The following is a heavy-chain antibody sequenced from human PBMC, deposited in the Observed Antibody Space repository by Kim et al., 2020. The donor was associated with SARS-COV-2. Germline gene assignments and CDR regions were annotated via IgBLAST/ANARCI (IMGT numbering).Heavy chain of an antibody. J-gene: IGHJ4*02. V-gene: IGHV4-34*01. CDR3: ARDRHRIAAAGRVFDY. CDR1: GGSFSGYY. Sequence: SETLSLTCAVYGGSFSGYYWSWIRQPPGKGLEWIGEINHSGSTNYNPSLKSRVTISVDTSKNQFSLKLSSVTAADTAVYYCARDRHRIAAAGRVFDYWGQGTLVTVSS. D-gene: IGHD6-13*01. CDR2: INHSGST.